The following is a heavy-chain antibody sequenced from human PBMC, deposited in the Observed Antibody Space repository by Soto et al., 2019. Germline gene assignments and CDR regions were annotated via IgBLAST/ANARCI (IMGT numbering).Heavy chain of an antibody. CDR1: GYTFTSYG. CDR3: ARDRYIAARRDTGFDY. D-gene: IGHD6-6*01. Sequence: ASVKVSCKASGYTFTSYGISWVRQAPGQGLEWMGWISAYNGNTNYAQKLQGRVTMTTDTSTSTAYMELRSLRSDDTAVYYCARDRYIAARRDTGFDYWGQGTLVTVSS. J-gene: IGHJ4*02. CDR2: ISAYNGNT. V-gene: IGHV1-18*01.